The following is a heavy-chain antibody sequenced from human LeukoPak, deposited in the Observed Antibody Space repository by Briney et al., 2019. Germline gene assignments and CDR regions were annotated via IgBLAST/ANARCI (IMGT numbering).Heavy chain of an antibody. J-gene: IGHJ6*02. Sequence: TSETLSLTCTVSGGSISSSSYYWGWIRQPPGKGLEWIGSIYYSGSTYYNPSLKSRVTISVDTSKNQFSLKLSSVTAADTAVYYCARPLSPHRRFLEWLPPWGMDVWGQGTTVTVSS. CDR2: IYYSGST. V-gene: IGHV4-39*01. D-gene: IGHD3-3*01. CDR1: GGSISSSSYY. CDR3: ARPLSPHRRFLEWLPPWGMDV.